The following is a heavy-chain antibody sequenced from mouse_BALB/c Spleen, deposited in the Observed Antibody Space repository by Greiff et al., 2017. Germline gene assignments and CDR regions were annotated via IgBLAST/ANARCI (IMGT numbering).Heavy chain of an antibody. CDR3: ARHIYYYGSSPWFAY. V-gene: IGHV14-3*02. Sequence: VQLKQSGAELVKPGASVKLSCTASGFNIKDTYMHWVKQRPEQGLEWIGRIDPANGNTKYDPKFQGKATITADTSSNTAYLQLSSLTSEDTAVYYCARHIYYYGSSPWFAYWGQGTLVTVSA. CDR2: IDPANGNT. J-gene: IGHJ3*01. D-gene: IGHD1-1*01. CDR1: GFNIKDTY.